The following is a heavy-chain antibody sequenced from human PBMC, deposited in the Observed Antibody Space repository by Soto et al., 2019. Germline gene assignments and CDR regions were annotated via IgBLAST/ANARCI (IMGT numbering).Heavy chain of an antibody. CDR2: INHSGST. V-gene: IGHV4-34*01. CDR3: ARHHDS. CDR1: GWSGGSFSGYY. Sequence: PSETLSLTCAVYGWSGGSFSGYYWSWIRQPPGKGLEWIGEINHSGSTNYNPSLKSRVTISVDTSKNQFSLKLSSVTAADTAVYYCARHHDSWGQGTLVTVSS. J-gene: IGHJ4*02.